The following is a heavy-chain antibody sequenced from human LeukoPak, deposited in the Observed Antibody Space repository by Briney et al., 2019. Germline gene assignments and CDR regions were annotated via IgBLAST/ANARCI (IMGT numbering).Heavy chain of an antibody. J-gene: IGHJ4*02. Sequence: GSLRLSCAASEFTFSSYAMDWVRQLPGKGLDWVAVLWVVGSNKCYADSVKGRFTISRDNSKNTLYLQMNSLRAEDTAVYYCARDKPPPYYYDSSGIFDYWGQGTLVTVSS. CDR2: LWVVGSNK. CDR1: EFTFSSYA. CDR3: ARDKPPPYYYDSSGIFDY. D-gene: IGHD3-22*01. V-gene: IGHV3-33*01.